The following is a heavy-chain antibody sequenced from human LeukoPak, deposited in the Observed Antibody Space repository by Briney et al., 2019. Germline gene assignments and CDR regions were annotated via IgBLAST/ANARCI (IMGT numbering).Heavy chain of an antibody. CDR1: GFTFSSYG. CDR3: ARDGYCSGGGCYSWVGSATD. Sequence: PGRSLRLSCAASGFTFSSYGMHWVRQAPGKGLEWVAVIWYDGSNKYYADSVKGRFTISRDNSKNTLYLQMNSLRAEDTAVYYCARDGYCSGGGCYSWVGSATDWGQGTLVTVSS. V-gene: IGHV3-33*01. D-gene: IGHD2-15*01. J-gene: IGHJ4*02. CDR2: IWYDGSNK.